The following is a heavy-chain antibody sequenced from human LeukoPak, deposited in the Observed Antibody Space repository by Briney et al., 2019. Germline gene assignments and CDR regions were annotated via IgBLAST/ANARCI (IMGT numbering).Heavy chain of an antibody. Sequence: GGSLRLSCAASGFTFSRYSLNWVRQAPGKGLEWVSSITTSSSYIYYADSVKGRFTISRDNSKNTLYLQMNSLRAEDTAVYYCAKDAHYYYDSSGFFDYWGQGTLVTVSS. CDR1: GFTFSRYS. V-gene: IGHV3-21*04. CDR3: AKDAHYYYDSSGFFDY. CDR2: ITTSSSYI. D-gene: IGHD3-22*01. J-gene: IGHJ4*02.